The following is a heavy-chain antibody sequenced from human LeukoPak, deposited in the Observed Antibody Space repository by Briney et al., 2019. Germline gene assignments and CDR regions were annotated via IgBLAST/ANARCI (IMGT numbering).Heavy chain of an antibody. J-gene: IGHJ3*02. D-gene: IGHD3-10*01. CDR2: IYTSGST. V-gene: IGHV4-4*08. Sequence: SETLSLTCTVSGGSISSYYWGWIRQPPGKGLEWIGRIYTSGSTNYNPSLKSRVTISVDTSKNQFSLKLNSVTAADTAVYYCARGDYYGSGSYYNSAFDIWGQGTMVTVSS. CDR1: GGSISSYY. CDR3: ARGDYYGSGSYYNSAFDI.